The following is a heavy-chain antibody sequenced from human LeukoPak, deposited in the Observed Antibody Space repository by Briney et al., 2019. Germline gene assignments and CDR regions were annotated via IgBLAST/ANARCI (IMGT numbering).Heavy chain of an antibody. CDR2: ISGGADST. CDR1: GFTFSIYA. Sequence: GGSLRLSCAVSGFTFSIYAMTWIRQAPGKGLEWVSAISGGADSTYYADSVKGRFTISRDNSKNTLNLQMNSLRAEDTAVYYCAKVGDPTYYYGSGSYCDYWGQGTLVTVSS. D-gene: IGHD3-10*01. CDR3: AKVGDPTYYYGSGSYCDY. V-gene: IGHV3-23*01. J-gene: IGHJ4*02.